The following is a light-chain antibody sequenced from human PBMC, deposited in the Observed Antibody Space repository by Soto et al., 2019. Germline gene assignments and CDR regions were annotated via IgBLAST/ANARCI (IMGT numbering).Light chain of an antibody. Sequence: ETVLTQSPGTLSLSPGERATLSCRASQIVSSNFLAWYQQKPGQAPRLLIYGASSRATGIPDRFTGSGSGTDFTLTIIRLEPEDFAVYYCQQYGNSPQTFGQGTKVEMK. CDR3: QQYGNSPQT. V-gene: IGKV3-20*01. CDR2: GAS. CDR1: QIVSSNF. J-gene: IGKJ1*01.